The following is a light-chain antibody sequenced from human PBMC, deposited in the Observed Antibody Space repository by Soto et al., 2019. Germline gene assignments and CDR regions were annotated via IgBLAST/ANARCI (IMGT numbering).Light chain of an antibody. V-gene: IGLV7-43*01. J-gene: IGLJ3*02. CDR1: TGAVTSGYF. CDR3: LLNYGGAHHFV. CDR2: STN. Sequence: QAVVTQEPSLTVSPGGPVTLTCASSTGAVTSGYFPNWFQQKPGQAPRALIYSTNNKYSWTPARFSGSLLGGKAALTVSGVQPEDEAEYYCLLNYGGAHHFVFGGGTKVTVL.